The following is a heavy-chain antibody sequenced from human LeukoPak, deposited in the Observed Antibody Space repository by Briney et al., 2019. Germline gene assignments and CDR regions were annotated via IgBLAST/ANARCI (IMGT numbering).Heavy chain of an antibody. CDR2: ISSSGSTI. CDR1: GFTFSSYE. D-gene: IGHD6-13*01. J-gene: IGHJ4*02. V-gene: IGHV3-48*03. Sequence: PGGSLRLSCAAPGFTFSSYEMNWVRQAPGKGLEWVSYISSSGSTIYYADSVKGRFTISRDNAKNSLYLQMNSLRAEDTAVYYCALVSSSWYTHGYWGQGTLVTVSS. CDR3: ALVSSSWYTHGY.